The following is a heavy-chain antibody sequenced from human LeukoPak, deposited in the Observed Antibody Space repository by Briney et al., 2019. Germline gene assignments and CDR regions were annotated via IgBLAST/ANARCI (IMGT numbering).Heavy chain of an antibody. Sequence: GGSLRLSCAASGFTFSDSWMSWVRQAPGKGLEWVANMNQDGSEKDYVGSVKGRFTISRDNARKSLYLQMSSLRAEDTAVYYCATYTHWVAGDVWGQGTTVTVSS. J-gene: IGHJ6*02. CDR2: MNQDGSEK. V-gene: IGHV3-7*01. CDR3: ATYTHWVAGDV. CDR1: GFTFSDSW. D-gene: IGHD3-16*01.